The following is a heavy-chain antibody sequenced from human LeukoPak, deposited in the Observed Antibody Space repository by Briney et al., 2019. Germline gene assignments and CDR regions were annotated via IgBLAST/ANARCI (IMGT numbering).Heavy chain of an antibody. CDR1: GGTFSSYA. J-gene: IGHJ4*02. Sequence: ASVKVSCKASGGTFSSYAISWVRQAPGQGLEWMGRIIPIPGIANYAQKFQGRVTITADKSTSTAYMELSSLRSEDTAVYYCAMSEWELLLTDYWGQGTLVTVSS. V-gene: IGHV1-69*04. D-gene: IGHD1-26*01. CDR2: IIPIPGIA. CDR3: AMSEWELLLTDY.